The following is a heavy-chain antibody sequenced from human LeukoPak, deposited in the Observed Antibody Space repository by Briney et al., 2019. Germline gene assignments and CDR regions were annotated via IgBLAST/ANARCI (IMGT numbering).Heavy chain of an antibody. CDR2: INHSGST. J-gene: IGHJ4*02. Sequence: PSETLSLTCAVYGGSFSGYYWSWIRQPPGKGLEWIGEINHSGSTNYNPSLKSRVTISVDASKNQFSLKLSSVTAADTAVYYCARDSLQYYYDSSGYYYVSYFDYWGQGTLVTVSS. CDR3: ARDSLQYYYDSSGYYYVSYFDY. CDR1: GGSFSGYY. D-gene: IGHD3-22*01. V-gene: IGHV4-34*01.